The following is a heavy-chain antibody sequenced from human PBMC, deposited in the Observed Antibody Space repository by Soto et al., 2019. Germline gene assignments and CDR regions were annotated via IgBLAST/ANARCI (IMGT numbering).Heavy chain of an antibody. J-gene: IGHJ4*02. Sequence: QVHLVESGGGVVQPWRSLRLSCAASGFLFRNFGMHWVRQAPGKGLEWLAMISDAGTTFHADSVKGRFTISRANSKNTLYLQMTSLKTEDTAVYYCAKAGPHFDSWGQGTLVSV. D-gene: IGHD7-27*01. CDR3: AKAGPHFDS. CDR1: GFLFRNFG. V-gene: IGHV3-30*18. CDR2: ISDAGTT.